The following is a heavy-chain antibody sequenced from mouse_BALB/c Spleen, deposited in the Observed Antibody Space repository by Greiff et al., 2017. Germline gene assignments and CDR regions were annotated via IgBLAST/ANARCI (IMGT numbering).Heavy chain of an antibody. D-gene: IGHD4-1*01. V-gene: IGHV5-17*02. CDR3: ARGSNWVDY. CDR2: ISSGSSTI. J-gene: IGHJ2*01. CDR1: GFTFSSFG. Sequence: EVQLVESGGGLVQPGGSRKLSCAASGFTFSSFGMHWVRQAPEKGLEWVAYISSGSSTIYYADTVKGRFTISRDNPKNTLFLQMTSLRSEDTAMYYCARGSNWVDYWGQGTTLTVSS.